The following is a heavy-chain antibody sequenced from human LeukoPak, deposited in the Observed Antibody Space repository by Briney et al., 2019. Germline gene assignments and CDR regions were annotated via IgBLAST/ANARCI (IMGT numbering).Heavy chain of an antibody. V-gene: IGHV1-46*01. Sequence: ASVKVSCKASGYTFTGYYMHWVRQAPGQGLEWMGIINPSGGSTSYAQKFQGRVTMTRDTSTSTVYMELSSLRSEDTAVYYCARGLSPAGTFNPGWFDPWGQGTLVTVSS. J-gene: IGHJ5*02. CDR3: ARGLSPAGTFNPGWFDP. CDR1: GYTFTGYY. D-gene: IGHD1-14*01. CDR2: INPSGGST.